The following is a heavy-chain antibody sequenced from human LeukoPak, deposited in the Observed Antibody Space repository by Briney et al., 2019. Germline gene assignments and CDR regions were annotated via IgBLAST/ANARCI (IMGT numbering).Heavy chain of an antibody. D-gene: IGHD3-10*01. CDR1: GFTFSSYA. CDR2: ISGSGGST. CDR3: AKWLSGSGIMYYYGMDV. V-gene: IGHV3-23*01. J-gene: IGHJ6*02. Sequence: GGSLRLSCAASGFTFSSYAMSWVRQAPGKGLEWVSAISGSGGSTYYADSVKGRFTISRDNSKNTLYLQMNSLRAEDTAVYYCAKWLSGSGIMYYYGMDVWGQGTTVTVSS.